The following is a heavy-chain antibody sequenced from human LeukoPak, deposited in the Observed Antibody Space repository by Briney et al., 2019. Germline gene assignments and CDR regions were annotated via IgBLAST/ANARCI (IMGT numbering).Heavy chain of an antibody. Sequence: ASVKVSCKTSGYTFTSYYMLWVRQAPGQGLEWIGIINPSGGSTSYAQKFQGRVTMTRDTSTSTVYMELSSLRSEDTAVYYCARDCSSTSCYGDLDAFDIWGQGTMVTVSS. CDR3: ARDCSSTSCYGDLDAFDI. CDR2: INPSGGST. J-gene: IGHJ3*02. D-gene: IGHD2-2*01. V-gene: IGHV1-46*01. CDR1: GYTFTSYY.